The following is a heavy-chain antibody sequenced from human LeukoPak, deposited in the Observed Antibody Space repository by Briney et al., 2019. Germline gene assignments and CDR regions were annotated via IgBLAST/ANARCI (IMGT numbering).Heavy chain of an antibody. D-gene: IGHD6-13*01. CDR2: ISSDGVST. J-gene: IGHJ4*02. CDR1: GFTFSRSP. V-gene: IGHV3-64D*06. Sequence: GGSLRLSCSASGFTFSRSPMHWVRQAPGKGLEYVSAISSDGVSTYYGASVKGRFTISGDNSKNTLYLQMSSLRVEDTALYYCVKEAAFYDHWGPGTLVTVSS. CDR3: VKEAAFYDH.